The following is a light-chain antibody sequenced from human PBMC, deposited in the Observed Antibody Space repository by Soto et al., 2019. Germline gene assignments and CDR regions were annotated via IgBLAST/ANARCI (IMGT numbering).Light chain of an antibody. J-gene: IGKJ1*01. Sequence: EIVLTQSPAILSVSPGERATLSCRASQSISRSLAWYQQQPGQAPRLLIYGASGRATGIPDRFSGSGSGTDFTLTISRLEPEDFAVYFCQYYDSFRTFGQGTKVE. CDR2: GAS. CDR3: QYYDSFRT. V-gene: IGKV3-20*01. CDR1: QSISRS.